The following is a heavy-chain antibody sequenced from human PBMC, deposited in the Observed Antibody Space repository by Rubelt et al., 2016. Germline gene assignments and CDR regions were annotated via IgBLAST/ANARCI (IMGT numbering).Heavy chain of an antibody. J-gene: IGHJ2*01. D-gene: IGHD4-17*01. CDR2: LSRGGDT. V-gene: IGHV3-23*01. Sequence: VQLLDSGGGLVQPGGSLRLSCATSGFTFSNYAMSWVRQAPGTGLEWVSTLSRGGDTYYADSVKGRFTISRDNSKNTLYLQMNSQRAQDTAGYHCARADYGDYAGYWYFDLWGRGTLVTVSS. CDR1: GFTFSNYA. CDR3: ARADYGDYAGYWYFDL.